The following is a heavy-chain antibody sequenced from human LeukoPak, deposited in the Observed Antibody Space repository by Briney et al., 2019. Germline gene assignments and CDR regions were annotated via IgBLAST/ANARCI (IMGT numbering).Heavy chain of an antibody. CDR1: GDSVSRSDSY. Sequence: SETLSLTCSVSGDSVSRSDSYWDWIRQPPGKGLEWIGTIYYSGRTYYSPSLKSRVTMSVDPSDNQFSLNLRSVTAADTALYYCARRRYYDGSGYLEWGQGTLLSVSS. D-gene: IGHD3-22*01. CDR2: IYYSGRT. V-gene: IGHV4-39*01. CDR3: ARRRYYDGSGYLE. J-gene: IGHJ1*01.